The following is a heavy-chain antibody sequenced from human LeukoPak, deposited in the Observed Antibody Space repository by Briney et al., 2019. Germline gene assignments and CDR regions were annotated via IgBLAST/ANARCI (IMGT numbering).Heavy chain of an antibody. J-gene: IGHJ4*02. D-gene: IGHD5-18*01. V-gene: IGHV5-10-1*01. CDR1: GYNFTSYW. Sequence: GESLKISCKGSGYNFTSYWITWVRQMPGQGLEWMGRIDPSDSYTNYSPSFQGHVTISADKSISTAYLQWSSLKASDTAMYYCARQTAMAPFDYWGQGTLVTVSS. CDR2: IDPSDSYT. CDR3: ARQTAMAPFDY.